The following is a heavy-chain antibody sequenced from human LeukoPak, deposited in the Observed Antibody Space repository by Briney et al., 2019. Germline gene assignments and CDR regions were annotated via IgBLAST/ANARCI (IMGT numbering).Heavy chain of an antibody. CDR2: ISWNSGSI. Sequence: PGRSLRLSCAASGFTFDDYAMHWVRQAPGKGLEWVSGISWNSGSIGYADSVKGRFTISRDNAKNPLYLQMNSLRAEDTAVYYCARDSSGSYYTPHDAFDIWGQGTMVTVSS. CDR1: GFTFDDYA. CDR3: ARDSSGSYYTPHDAFDI. V-gene: IGHV3-9*01. J-gene: IGHJ3*02. D-gene: IGHD1-26*01.